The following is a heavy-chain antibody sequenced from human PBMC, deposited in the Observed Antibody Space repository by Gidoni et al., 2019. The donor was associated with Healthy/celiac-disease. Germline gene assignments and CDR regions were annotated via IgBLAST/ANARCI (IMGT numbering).Heavy chain of an antibody. D-gene: IGHD4-17*01. CDR3: AKVDYGSDY. CDR2: ISWNSGSI. Sequence: EVQLVESGGGLVQPGRSLRISCAASGFTFDDYAMHWVRQAPGKGLEWVSGISWNSGSIGYADSVKGRFTISRDNAKNSLYLQMNSLRAEDTALYYCAKVDYGSDYWGQGTLVTVSS. V-gene: IGHV3-9*01. CDR1: GFTFDDYA. J-gene: IGHJ4*02.